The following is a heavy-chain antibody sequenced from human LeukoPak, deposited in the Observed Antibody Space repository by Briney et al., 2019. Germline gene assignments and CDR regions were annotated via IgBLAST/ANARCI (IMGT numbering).Heavy chain of an antibody. CDR1: GGTFSSYA. D-gene: IGHD5-18*01. J-gene: IGHJ6*03. CDR3: ASGGYGYGPFIDYYYMDV. V-gene: IGHV1-69*05. Sequence: GASVKVSCKASGGTFSSYAISWVRQAPGQGLEWMGGIIPIFGTANYAQKFQGRVTITTDESTSTAYMELSSLRSEDTAVYYCASGGYGYGPFIDYYYMDVWGKGTTVTVSS. CDR2: IIPIFGTA.